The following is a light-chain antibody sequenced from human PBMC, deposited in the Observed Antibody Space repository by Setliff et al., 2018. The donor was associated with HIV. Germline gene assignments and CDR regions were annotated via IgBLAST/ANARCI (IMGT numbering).Light chain of an antibody. CDR2: DVS. CDR3: SSYTSSTPLYV. Sequence: ALTQPASVSGSPGQSITISCTGTSSDVGGYNYVSWYQQHPGKAPKFMIYDVSNRPSGVSNRFSGSKSGNTASLTISGLQAEDEADYYCSSYTSSTPLYVFGPGTKVTVL. CDR1: SSDVGGYNY. V-gene: IGLV2-14*03. J-gene: IGLJ1*01.